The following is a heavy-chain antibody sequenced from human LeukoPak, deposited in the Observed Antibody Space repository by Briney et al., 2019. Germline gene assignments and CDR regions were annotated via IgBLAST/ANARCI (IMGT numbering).Heavy chain of an antibody. CDR1: GFTFSSYA. CDR2: ISYDGSNK. V-gene: IGHV3-30*04. D-gene: IGHD3-10*01. J-gene: IGHJ4*02. Sequence: GGSLRLSCAASGFTFSSYAMHWVRQAPGKGLEWVAVISYDGSNKYYADSVKGRFTISRDNSKNTLYLQMNRLRAEDTAVYYCARDQRSYYGSGSYYRLGYRGQGTLVTVSP. CDR3: ARDQRSYYGSGSYYRLGY.